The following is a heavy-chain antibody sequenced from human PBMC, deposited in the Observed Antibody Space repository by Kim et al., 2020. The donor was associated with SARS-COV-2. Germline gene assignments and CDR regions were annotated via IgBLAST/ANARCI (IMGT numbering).Heavy chain of an antibody. V-gene: IGHV1-46*01. CDR3: ARDRPHNWFDP. Sequence: SINYAQKFQGRLTMTMDTSTTTVYMEVSGLRSEDTAIYYCARDRPHNWFDPWGQGTLVTVSS. J-gene: IGHJ5*02. CDR2: SI.